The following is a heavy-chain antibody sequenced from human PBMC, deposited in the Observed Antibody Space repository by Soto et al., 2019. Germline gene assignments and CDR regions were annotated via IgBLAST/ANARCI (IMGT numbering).Heavy chain of an antibody. CDR3: AKDRAAVASRGFDY. V-gene: IGHV3-23*01. CDR1: GFTFSSYA. D-gene: IGHD6-19*01. Sequence: EVQLLESGGGLVQPGGSLRLSCAASGFTFSSYAMNWVRQPPGTGLEWVSVIFATGGTTYDADSVKGRFTISSDNYKNTLYLQMNSLRAEDTDVYYCAKDRAAVASRGFDYWGQGTLVTVSS. J-gene: IGHJ4*02. CDR2: IFATGGTT.